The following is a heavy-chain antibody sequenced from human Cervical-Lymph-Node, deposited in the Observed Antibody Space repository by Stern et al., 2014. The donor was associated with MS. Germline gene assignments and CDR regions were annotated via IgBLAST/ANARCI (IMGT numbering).Heavy chain of an antibody. Sequence: QVQLVQSGAEVKKPGSSVKVSCKASGNTFNSHAISWVRQAPGQGLDWLGGIIPIFGTPNYAENLQGRVTITADKSTNTTFMEMTRLRSEDTAVYYCATAFYDSSGLYIDHWGQGTLVTVSS. CDR3: ATAFYDSSGLYIDH. J-gene: IGHJ4*02. CDR1: GNTFNSHA. D-gene: IGHD3-22*01. V-gene: IGHV1-69*06. CDR2: IIPIFGTP.